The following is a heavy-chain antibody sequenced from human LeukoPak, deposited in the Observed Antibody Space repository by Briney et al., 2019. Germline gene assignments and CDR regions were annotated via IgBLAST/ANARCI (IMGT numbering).Heavy chain of an antibody. Sequence: GGSLRLSCAASGFTFNDYAMHWVRQAPGKGLEWVSLITWNGGSTYYADSVKGRFTISRDNSKNSLYLQMNSLRSEDTALYYCAKTRNPANCGGDCGPDYWGQGTLVTVSS. CDR1: GFTFNDYA. CDR3: AKTRNPANCGGDCGPDY. D-gene: IGHD2-21*02. CDR2: ITWNGGST. J-gene: IGHJ4*02. V-gene: IGHV3-43D*03.